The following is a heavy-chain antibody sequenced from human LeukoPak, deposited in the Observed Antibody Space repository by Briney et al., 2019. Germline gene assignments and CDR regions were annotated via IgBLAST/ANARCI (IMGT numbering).Heavy chain of an antibody. CDR3: ARAPYDYVWGSYREFDP. Sequence: SETLSLTCTVSGGSISSYYWSWIRQPPGKGLEWIGSIYYSGSTNYNPSLKSRVTISVDTSKDQFSLKLSSVTAADTAVYYCARAPYDYVWGSYREFDPWGQGTLVTVSS. D-gene: IGHD3-16*01. J-gene: IGHJ5*02. V-gene: IGHV4-59*01. CDR2: IYYSGST. CDR1: GGSISSYY.